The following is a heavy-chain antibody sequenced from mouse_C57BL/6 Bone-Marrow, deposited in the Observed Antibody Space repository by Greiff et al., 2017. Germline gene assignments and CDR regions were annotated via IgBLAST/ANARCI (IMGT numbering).Heavy chain of an antibody. CDR3: ARINSYYYGSSYAMDY. D-gene: IGHD1-1*01. V-gene: IGHV2-2*01. J-gene: IGHJ4*01. CDR2: IWSGGST. Sequence: VQRVESGPGLVQPSQSLSITCTVSGFSLTSYGVHWVRQSPGKGLEWLGVIWSGGSTDYNAAFISRLSISKDNSKSQVFFKMNSLQADDTAIYYCARINSYYYGSSYAMDYWGQGPSVTVSS. CDR1: GFSLTSYG.